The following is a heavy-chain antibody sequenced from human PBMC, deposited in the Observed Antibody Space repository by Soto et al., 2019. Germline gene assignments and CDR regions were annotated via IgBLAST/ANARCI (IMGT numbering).Heavy chain of an antibody. V-gene: IGHV4-39*01. CDR2: IYYSGST. Sequence: QLPLQESGPGLVKPSETLSLTCTVSGGSISSSSYYWGWIRQPPGKGLEWIGSIYYSGSTYYNPSRKSRVSISVDTSKNQFSLKLSSVTAADTAVYYCARHAIAAQYLDWFDPWGQGTLVTVSS. D-gene: IGHD6-13*01. CDR3: ARHAIAAQYLDWFDP. J-gene: IGHJ5*02. CDR1: GGSISSSSYY.